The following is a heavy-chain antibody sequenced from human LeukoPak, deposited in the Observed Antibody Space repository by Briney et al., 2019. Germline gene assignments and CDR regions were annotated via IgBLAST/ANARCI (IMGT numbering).Heavy chain of an antibody. V-gene: IGHV1-2*02. D-gene: IGHD3-22*01. CDR1: GYTFTGYY. CDR3: VRVVVITLVRNYFDY. Sequence: ASVKVSCKASGYTFTGYYIHWVRQAPGQGLEWMGWINPNSGVTHYPQKFQGRVTLTRDTSIRTAYMEVSSLRSDDTAVYYCVRVVVITLVRNYFDYWGQGTLVTVSS. CDR2: INPNSGVT. J-gene: IGHJ4*02.